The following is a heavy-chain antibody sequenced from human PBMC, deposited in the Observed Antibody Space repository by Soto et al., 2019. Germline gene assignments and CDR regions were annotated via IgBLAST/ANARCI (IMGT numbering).Heavy chain of an antibody. CDR1: GGTFSSSG. J-gene: IGHJ6*02. CDR2: IVPSLDTT. V-gene: IGHV1-69*11. Sequence: QVHLVQSGTEVKKPGSSVKVSCKASGGTFSSSGFSWVRQAPGQGLEWMGMIVPSLDTTNYAQKFQARVTITADEVTSTAYMELRSLRSDDTAVYDCAIWPQPRYTADPYAVDVWGQGTRVIVSS. D-gene: IGHD3-16*02. CDR3: AIWPQPRYTADPYAVDV.